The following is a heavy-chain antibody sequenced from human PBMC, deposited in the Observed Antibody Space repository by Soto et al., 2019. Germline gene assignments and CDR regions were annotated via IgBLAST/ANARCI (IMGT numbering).Heavy chain of an antibody. J-gene: IGHJ5*02. V-gene: IGHV4-30-2*01. Sequence: PSETLSLTCAVSGGSISSGGYSWSWIRQPPGKGLEWIGYIYHSGSTYYNPSLKSRVTISVDRSKNQFSLKLSSVTAADTAVYYCARDRGFGLNWFDPWGQGTLVTSPQ. CDR1: GGSISSGGYS. CDR2: IYHSGST. D-gene: IGHD3-3*01. CDR3: ARDRGFGLNWFDP.